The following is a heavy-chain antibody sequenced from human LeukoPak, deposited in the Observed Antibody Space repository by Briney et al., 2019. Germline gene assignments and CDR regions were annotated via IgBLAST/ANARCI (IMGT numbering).Heavy chain of an antibody. CDR2: INWNGGST. J-gene: IGHJ2*01. CDR1: GFTFDDYD. Sequence: GGSLRLSCAASGFTFDDYDMIWVRQAPGKGLEWVSGINWNGGSTGYADSVKGRFTISRDNAKNSLYLQMNSLRAEDTAVYYCARALYRQHIVVVNAKNYWYFDLWGRGTLVTVSS. D-gene: IGHD2-21*01. V-gene: IGHV3-20*04. CDR3: ARALYRQHIVVVNAKNYWYFDL.